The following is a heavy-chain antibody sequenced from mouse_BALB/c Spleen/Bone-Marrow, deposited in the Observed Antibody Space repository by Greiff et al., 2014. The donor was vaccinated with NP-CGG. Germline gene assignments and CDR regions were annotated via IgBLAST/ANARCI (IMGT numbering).Heavy chain of an antibody. CDR1: GFNIKDTY. CDR3: ARGYDEGFAY. J-gene: IGHJ3*01. V-gene: IGHV14-3*02. D-gene: IGHD2-14*01. Sequence: VQLQQSGAELVKPGAPAKLSCTASGFNIKDTYMHWVKQRPEQGLEWIGRIDPANGNTKYDPKFQGKATITADTSSNTAYLQLSSLTSEDTAVYYRARGYDEGFAYWGQGTLVTVSA. CDR2: IDPANGNT.